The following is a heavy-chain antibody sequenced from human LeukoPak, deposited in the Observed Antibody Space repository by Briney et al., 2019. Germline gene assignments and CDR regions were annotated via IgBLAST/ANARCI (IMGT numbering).Heavy chain of an antibody. CDR2: IIPIFGTA. CDR1: GGTFSSYA. CDR3: ARDTDGSGSLLDY. J-gene: IGHJ4*02. D-gene: IGHD3-10*01. Sequence: SVKVSCKASGGTFSSYAISWVRQAPGQGLEWMGRIIPIFGTANCAQKFQGRVTITTDESTSTAYMELSSLRSEDTAVYYCARDTDGSGSLLDYWGQGTLVTVSS. V-gene: IGHV1-69*05.